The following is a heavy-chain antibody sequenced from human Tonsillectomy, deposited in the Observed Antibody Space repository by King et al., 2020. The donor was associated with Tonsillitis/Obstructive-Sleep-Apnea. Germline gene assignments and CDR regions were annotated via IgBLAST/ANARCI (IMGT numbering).Heavy chain of an antibody. Sequence: VQLVESGAEVKKPGESLRISCKGSGYSFTTYWISWVRRMPGKGLEWMGRIDPSDSYTNYSPSFQGHVTISADKSISTAYLQWSSLKASDTAMYYCASHRSYSSSPFVYWGQGTLVTVSS. CDR1: GYSFTTYW. J-gene: IGHJ4*02. CDR3: ASHRSYSSSPFVY. CDR2: IDPSDSYT. D-gene: IGHD6-6*01. V-gene: IGHV5-10-1*01.